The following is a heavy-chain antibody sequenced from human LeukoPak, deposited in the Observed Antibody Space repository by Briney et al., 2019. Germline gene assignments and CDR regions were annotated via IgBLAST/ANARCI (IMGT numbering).Heavy chain of an antibody. CDR2: VTGSGTGV. V-gene: IGHV3-48*03. D-gene: IGHD6-19*01. J-gene: IGHJ4*02. Sequence: GGSLRLSCVASGFTFSSYEMNWVRQAPGKGLEWVSYVTGSGTGVHYGDSVKGRFTISRDNAENSLYLQMDSLRVEDTAVYYCARDENGWYSGVDSWGQGTLVIVSS. CDR1: GFTFSSYE. CDR3: ARDENGWYSGVDS.